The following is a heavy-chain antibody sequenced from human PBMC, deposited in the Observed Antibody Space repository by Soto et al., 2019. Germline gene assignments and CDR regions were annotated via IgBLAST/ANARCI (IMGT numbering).Heavy chain of an antibody. D-gene: IGHD1-26*01. Sequence: VGSLRLSCAASGFTFSNFWMSWVRQAPGKGLEWVANIKQDGSEKYYVDSLRGRFTISRDNAKNSLYLQMDSLRAEDTAVYYCARTNSGSYFERDYWGQGTLVTVSS. V-gene: IGHV3-7*01. CDR2: IKQDGSEK. J-gene: IGHJ4*02. CDR1: GFTFSNFW. CDR3: ARTNSGSYFERDY.